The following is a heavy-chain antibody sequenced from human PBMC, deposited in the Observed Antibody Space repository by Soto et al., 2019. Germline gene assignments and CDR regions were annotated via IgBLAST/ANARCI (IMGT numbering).Heavy chain of an antibody. J-gene: IGHJ3*02. CDR2: IYHSGST. D-gene: IGHD3-9*01. CDR3: ARALILTGYYIHDAFDI. V-gene: IGHV4-61*08. Sequence: SETLSLTCAVSGGSISIGGYAWSWIRQPQGKGLEWIGYIYHSGSTNYNPSLKSRVTISVDTSKNQFSLKLSSVTAADTAVYYCARALILTGYYIHDAFDIWGQGTMVTVSS. CDR1: GGSISIGGYA.